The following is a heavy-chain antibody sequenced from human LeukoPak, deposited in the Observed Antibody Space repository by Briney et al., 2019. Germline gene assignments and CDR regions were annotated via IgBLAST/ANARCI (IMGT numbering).Heavy chain of an antibody. CDR1: GYTFTSYY. V-gene: IGHV1-46*01. Sequence: ASVKVSCKASGYTFTSYYMHWVRQAPGQGLEWMGIINPSGGSTSYAQKFQGRVTITADKSTSTAYMELSSLRSEDTAVYYCARADGDYGDYAFDIWGQGTMVTVSS. CDR2: INPSGGST. J-gene: IGHJ3*02. CDR3: ARADGDYGDYAFDI. D-gene: IGHD4-17*01.